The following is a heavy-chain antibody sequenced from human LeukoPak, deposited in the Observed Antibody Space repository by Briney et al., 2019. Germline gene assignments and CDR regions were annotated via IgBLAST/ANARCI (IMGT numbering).Heavy chain of an antibody. CDR2: IKQDGSEK. CDR3: ARTRDGYNSFDY. Sequence: GGSLRLSCAASGFTFSSYWMSWVRQAPGKGLEWVANIKQDGSEKYYVDSVKGRFTISRDNAKNSLYLQMSSLRAEDMAVYYCARTRDGYNSFDYWGQGTLVTVSS. D-gene: IGHD5-24*01. J-gene: IGHJ4*02. CDR1: GFTFSSYW. V-gene: IGHV3-7*01.